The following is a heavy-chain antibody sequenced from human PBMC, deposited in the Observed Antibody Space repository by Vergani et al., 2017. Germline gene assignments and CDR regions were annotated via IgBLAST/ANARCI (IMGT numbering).Heavy chain of an antibody. CDR2: VSFRGDT. CDR1: GASVNSYY. D-gene: IGHD2-2*03. Sequence: QVKLQESGPGLVKPSETLSLTCTVSGASVNSYYWSWIRQPPGKGLEWMGYVSFRGDTLYDPSVKGRMTISLNTSSNQFSLKLSSVTAADTAVYYCARVDGEDGMDVWGQGTTVTVSS. CDR3: ARVDGEDGMDV. J-gene: IGHJ6*02. V-gene: IGHV4-59*02.